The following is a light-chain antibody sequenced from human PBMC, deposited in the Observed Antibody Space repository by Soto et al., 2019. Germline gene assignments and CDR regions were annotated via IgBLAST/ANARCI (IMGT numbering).Light chain of an antibody. CDR3: QQRSNWPR. CDR1: QSVSSY. CDR2: DAS. V-gene: IGKV3-11*01. Sequence: EIVLTQSPATLSLSPRERATLSCRASQSVSSYLAWYQQKPGQAPRLLIYDASNRATGIPARFSGSGSGTDFTLTISSLEPEDFAVYYCQQRSNWPRFGGGTKVEIK. J-gene: IGKJ4*02.